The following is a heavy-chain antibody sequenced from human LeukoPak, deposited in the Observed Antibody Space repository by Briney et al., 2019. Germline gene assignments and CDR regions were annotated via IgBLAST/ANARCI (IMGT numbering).Heavy chain of an antibody. CDR3: ARGSSGSYFNY. J-gene: IGHJ4*02. V-gene: IGHV4-4*07. CDR1: GESINNYF. Sequence: SETLSLTCTVSGESINNYFYSWLRQPAGKGLEWIGRIFPSGGSNYNPSLESRVTMSVDTSKSQVSLKLSSVTAAGTAVYYCARGSSGSYFNYWGQGALVTVSS. D-gene: IGHD3-10*01. CDR2: IFPSGGS.